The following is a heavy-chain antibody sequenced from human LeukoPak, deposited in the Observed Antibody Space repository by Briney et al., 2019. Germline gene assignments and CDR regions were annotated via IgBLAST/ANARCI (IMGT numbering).Heavy chain of an antibody. Sequence: ASVKVSCKASGYTFTSYGISWVRQAPGQGLEWMGWINPNSGGTNYAQKFQGRVTMTRDTSISTAYMELSRLRSDDTAVYYCARVSSSSWSFTFDYWGQGTLVTVSS. CDR2: INPNSGGT. CDR3: ARVSSSSWSFTFDY. V-gene: IGHV1-2*02. CDR1: GYTFTSYG. J-gene: IGHJ4*02. D-gene: IGHD6-13*01.